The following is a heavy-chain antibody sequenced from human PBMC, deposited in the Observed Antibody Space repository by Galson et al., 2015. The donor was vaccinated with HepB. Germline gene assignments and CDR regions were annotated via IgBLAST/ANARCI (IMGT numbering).Heavy chain of an antibody. CDR1: GFTFSSYA. Sequence: SLRLSCAASGFTFSSYAMSWVRQAPGKGLEWVSAISGSGGSTYYADSVKGRFTISRDNSKNTLYLQMNSLRAEDTAVYYCAKEVGNVGYSYGWDGYYYYGMDVWGQGTTVTVSS. D-gene: IGHD5-18*01. V-gene: IGHV3-23*01. CDR2: ISGSGGST. CDR3: AKEVGNVGYSYGWDGYYYYGMDV. J-gene: IGHJ6*02.